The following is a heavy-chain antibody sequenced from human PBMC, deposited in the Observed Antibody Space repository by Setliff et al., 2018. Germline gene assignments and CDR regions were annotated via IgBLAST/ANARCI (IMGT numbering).Heavy chain of an antibody. D-gene: IGHD1-26*01. V-gene: IGHV1-8*01. CDR3: ARGVGAVGDY. CDR2: MSADSDRK. CDR1: GYIFTSHD. Sequence: GASVKVSCKASGYIFTSHDINWVRQAPGQGLEWMRWMSADSDRKASAQKFQGRVTMTRNNSISTFYMELSSLRSDDTAVYYCARGVGAVGDYWGQGTLVTVSS. J-gene: IGHJ4*02.